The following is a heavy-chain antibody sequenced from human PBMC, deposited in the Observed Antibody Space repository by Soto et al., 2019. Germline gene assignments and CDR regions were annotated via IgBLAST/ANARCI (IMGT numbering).Heavy chain of an antibody. CDR1: GFTFSSYA. V-gene: IGHV3-23*01. CDR2: ISGSGGST. D-gene: IGHD2-2*01. CDR3: VNGWGQHHEYLDF. Sequence: GGSLRLSCAASGFTFSSYAMSWVRQAPGKGLEWVSAISGSGGSTYYADSVKGRFTISRDNSKNTLYLQMNSLRAEDTAVYYFVNGWGQHHEYLDFCGKGSLVTVSS. J-gene: IGHJ4*02.